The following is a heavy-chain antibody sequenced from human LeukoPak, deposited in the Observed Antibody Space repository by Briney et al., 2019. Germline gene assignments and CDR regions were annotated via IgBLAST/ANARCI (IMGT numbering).Heavy chain of an antibody. CDR3: ARSRAEKVPVWGSYRHHDAFDI. D-gene: IGHD3-16*02. V-gene: IGHV5-51*01. CDR2: IYPGDSDT. J-gene: IGHJ3*02. Sequence: GGSLRLSCAASGFTFSSYAMSWVRQAPGKGLEWMGIIYPGDSDTTYKPSFQGQVTISADKSISTAYLQWSSLKASDTAMYYCARSRAEKVPVWGSYRHHDAFDIWGQGTRVTVSS. CDR1: GFTFSSYA.